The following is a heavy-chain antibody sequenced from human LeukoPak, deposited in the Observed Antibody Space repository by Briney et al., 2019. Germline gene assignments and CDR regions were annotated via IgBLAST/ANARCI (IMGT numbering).Heavy chain of an antibody. CDR2: ISSSGSTI. D-gene: IGHD3-10*02. Sequence: GGSLRLSCAASGFTFDDYGMSWVRQAPGKGLEWVSYISSSGSTIYYADSVKGRFTISRDNAKNSLYLQMNSLRAEDTAVYYCAKLGITMIGGVWGKGTTVTISS. CDR1: GFTFDDYG. CDR3: AKLGITMIGGV. J-gene: IGHJ6*04. V-gene: IGHV3-48*03.